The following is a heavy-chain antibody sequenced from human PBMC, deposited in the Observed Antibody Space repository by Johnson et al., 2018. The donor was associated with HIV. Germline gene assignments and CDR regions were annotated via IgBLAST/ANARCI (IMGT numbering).Heavy chain of an antibody. CDR1: GFTFSDYA. D-gene: IGHD3-22*01. Sequence: QVQLVESGGGVVQPGRSLRLSCAASGFTFSDYAMHWVRQAPGKGLEWVAVISYDGSNKYYADSVKGRFTISRDNSKNTLYLQMNSLRAEDTAVYYCARSEYDYYDSSGYDAFDIWGQGTMVTVSS. CDR3: ARSEYDYYDSSGYDAFDI. CDR2: ISYDGSNK. V-gene: IGHV3-30*04. J-gene: IGHJ3*02.